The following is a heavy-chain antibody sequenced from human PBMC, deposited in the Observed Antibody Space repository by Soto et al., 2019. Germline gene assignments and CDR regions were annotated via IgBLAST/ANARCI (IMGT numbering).Heavy chain of an antibody. CDR3: ARDPQWLTYYYYGMDV. V-gene: IGHV1-69*06. J-gene: IGHJ6*02. CDR1: GCTFSSYA. CDR2: IIPIFGTA. Sequence: ASVKVSCKACGCTFSSYAISWVGQAPGQGREWMGGIIPIFGTANYAQKFQGRVTITADKSTSTAYMELSSLRSEDTAVYYCARDPQWLTYYYYGMDVWGQGTTVTVSS. D-gene: IGHD5-18*01.